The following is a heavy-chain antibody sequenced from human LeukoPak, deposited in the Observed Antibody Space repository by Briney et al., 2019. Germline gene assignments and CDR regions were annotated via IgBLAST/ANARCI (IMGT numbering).Heavy chain of an antibody. CDR3: ARVPDSSSWYRPSSNWFDP. CDR1: GSTFTSYD. J-gene: IGHJ5*02. V-gene: IGHV1-8*01. D-gene: IGHD6-13*01. Sequence: ASVKVSCKASGSTFTSYDNNWVRQANAQGLEWMGWMNPNSGNTGYEQKFQGRVTMTRNTSISTAYMELSSLRSEDTAVYYCARVPDSSSWYRPSSNWFDPWGQGTLVTVSS. CDR2: MNPNSGNT.